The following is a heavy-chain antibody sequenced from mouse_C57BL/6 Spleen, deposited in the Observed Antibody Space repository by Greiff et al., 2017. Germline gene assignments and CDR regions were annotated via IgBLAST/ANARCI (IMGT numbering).Heavy chain of an antibody. D-gene: IGHD2-13*01. CDR2: ISDGGSYT. CDR3: AREGGSYYGGFAY. V-gene: IGHV5-4*01. CDR1: GFTFSSYA. Sequence: EVKLVESGGGLVKPGGSLKLSCAASGFTFSSYAMSWVRQTPEKRLEWVATISDGGSYTYYPDNVKGRFTISRDNAKNNLYLQMSHLKSEDTAMYYCAREGGSYYGGFAYWGQGTLVTVSA. J-gene: IGHJ3*01.